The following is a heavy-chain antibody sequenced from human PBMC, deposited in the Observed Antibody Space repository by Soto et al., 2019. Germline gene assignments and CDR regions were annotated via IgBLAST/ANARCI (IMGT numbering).Heavy chain of an antibody. J-gene: IGHJ4*02. CDR1: GYSISNSNW. CDR3: AMQPLVDPMADNFDY. V-gene: IGHV4-28*01. CDR2: IFYSGNT. D-gene: IGHD2-8*02. Sequence: QVQLQESGPGLVKPSDTLSLTCAVSGYSISNSNWWGWIRQPPGKGLEWIGYIFYSGNTYYNPSLKSRVTMSADTSKYQFSLKLSSVTAVDTAVYYCAMQPLVDPMADNFDYWGQGTLVTVSS.